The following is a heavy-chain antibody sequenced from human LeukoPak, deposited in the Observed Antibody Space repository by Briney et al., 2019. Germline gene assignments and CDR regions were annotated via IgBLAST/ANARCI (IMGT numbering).Heavy chain of an antibody. CDR2: IVVGSGNT. J-gene: IGHJ6*02. Sequence: GASVKVSCKASGSTFTSSAMQWVRQARGQRLEWIGWIVVGSGNTNYAQKIQERVTITRDMSTSTAYMELSSLRSEDTAVYYCAADGVVVAATSSPHYYYYGMDVWGQGTTVTVSS. V-gene: IGHV1-58*02. CDR3: AADGVVVAATSSPHYYYYGMDV. CDR1: GSTFTSSA. D-gene: IGHD2-15*01.